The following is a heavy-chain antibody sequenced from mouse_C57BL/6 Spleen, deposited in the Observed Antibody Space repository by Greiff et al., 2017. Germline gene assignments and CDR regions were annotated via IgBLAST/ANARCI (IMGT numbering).Heavy chain of an antibody. CDR2: ISGGGGNT. J-gene: IGHJ4*01. V-gene: IGHV5-9*01. Sequence: EVQVVESGGGLVKPGGSLKLSCAASGFTFSSYTMSWVRQTPEKRLEWVATISGGGGNTYYPDSVKGRFTISRDNAKNTLYLQMSSLRSEATALYYCARHPPLGRYGDYAMDYWGQGTSVTVSS. CDR1: GFTFSSYT. D-gene: IGHD2-14*01. CDR3: ARHPPLGRYGDYAMDY.